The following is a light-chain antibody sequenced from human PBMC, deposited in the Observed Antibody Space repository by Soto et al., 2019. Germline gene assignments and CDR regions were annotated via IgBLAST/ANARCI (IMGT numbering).Light chain of an antibody. CDR3: AAWDDSLNGNYV. J-gene: IGLJ1*01. V-gene: IGLV1-44*01. Sequence: QSALTQPPSASGTPGQRVTISCSGSSSNIGSNTVNWYQQLPGTALKLLIYSNNQRPSGVPDRYSGSKSGSSASLAISGLESEDEADYYCAAWDDSLNGNYVFGTGTKVTVL. CDR2: SNN. CDR1: SSNIGSNT.